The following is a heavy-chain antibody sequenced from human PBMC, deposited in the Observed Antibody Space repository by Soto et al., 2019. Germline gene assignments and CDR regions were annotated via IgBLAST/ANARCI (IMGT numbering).Heavy chain of an antibody. J-gene: IGHJ4*02. CDR1: GYTFTSYG. CDR3: ARLRETKEAVAGLDY. V-gene: IGHV1-18*01. Sequence: QVQLVQSGAEVKKPGASVKVSCKASGYTFTSYGISWVRQAPGQGLEWMGWISAYNGNTNYAQKLQDRVTMTTDTSTSTAYMELRSLRSDDTAVYYCARLRETKEAVAGLDYWGQGTLVTVSS. D-gene: IGHD6-19*01. CDR2: ISAYNGNT.